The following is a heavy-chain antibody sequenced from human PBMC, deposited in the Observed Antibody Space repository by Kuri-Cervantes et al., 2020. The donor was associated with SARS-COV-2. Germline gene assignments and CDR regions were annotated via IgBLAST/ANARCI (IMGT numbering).Heavy chain of an antibody. CDR1: GGSISSSSYY. V-gene: IGHV4-39*01. D-gene: IGHD2-2*01. CDR3: ARSRGYCSSTSCFYYYGMDV. J-gene: IGHJ6*02. Sequence: SETLSLTCTVSGGSISSSSYYWGWIRQPPGKGLEWIGSIYYSGSTYYNPSLKSRVTISVDTSKNQFSLKLSSVTAADMAVYYCARSRGYCSSTSCFYYYGMDVWGQGTTVTVSS. CDR2: IYYSGST.